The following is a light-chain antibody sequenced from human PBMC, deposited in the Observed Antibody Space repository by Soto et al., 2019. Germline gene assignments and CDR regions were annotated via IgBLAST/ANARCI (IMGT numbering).Light chain of an antibody. CDR3: QKYNSAPLT. CDR2: ATS. Sequence: DVQMTQSPSSLSAFVGDRVTITCRASQGIAPYLAWFQQKPVKVPKLLICATSTLQSGVPSRFSGSGSGTDFTLTINSLQPEDVGTYYCQKYNSAPLTFGGGTKVEIK. J-gene: IGKJ4*01. V-gene: IGKV1-27*01. CDR1: QGIAPY.